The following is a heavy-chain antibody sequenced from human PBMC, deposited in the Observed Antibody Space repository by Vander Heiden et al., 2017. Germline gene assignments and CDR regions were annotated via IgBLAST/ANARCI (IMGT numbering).Heavy chain of an antibody. CDR1: GLRVSDNQ. D-gene: IGHD1-1*01. Sequence: EVQLVESGGGLIQPGGSLRLSCASSGLRVSDNQMSWVRQAAGKGLEWVLYIYTGGATYYADSVRGRFTVSRDKSKNTLYLQMSSLRVEDTAVYYCARERGGNGFDYLDYWGQGTLVTVSS. J-gene: IGHJ4*01. V-gene: IGHV3-53*01. CDR3: ARERGGNGFDYLDY. CDR2: IYTGGAT.